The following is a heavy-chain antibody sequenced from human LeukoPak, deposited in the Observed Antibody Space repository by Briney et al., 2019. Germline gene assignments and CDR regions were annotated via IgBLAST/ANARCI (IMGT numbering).Heavy chain of an antibody. J-gene: IGHJ4*02. CDR2: INHSGST. D-gene: IGHD6-19*01. CDR3: ARANYQYSSGWY. CDR1: GGSSSGYY. V-gene: IGHV4-34*01. Sequence: SETLSLTCAVYGGSSSGYYWSWIRQPPGKGLEWIGEINHSGSTNYNPSLKSRVTISVDTSKNQFSLKLSSVTAADTAVYYCARANYQYSSGWYWGQGTLVTVSS.